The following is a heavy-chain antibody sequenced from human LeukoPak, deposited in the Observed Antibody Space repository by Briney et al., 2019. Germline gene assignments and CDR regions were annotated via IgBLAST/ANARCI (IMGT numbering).Heavy chain of an antibody. CDR3: ARGSIAAAGSSEYYYYYMDV. J-gene: IGHJ6*03. D-gene: IGHD6-13*01. Sequence: GASVKVSCKASVYTFTSYGISWVRQAPGQGLEWMGWISAYNGNTNYAQKLQGRVTMTTDTSTSTAYMELRSLRSDDTAVYYCARGSIAAAGSSEYYYYYMDVWGKGTTVTVSS. V-gene: IGHV1-18*01. CDR2: ISAYNGNT. CDR1: VYTFTSYG.